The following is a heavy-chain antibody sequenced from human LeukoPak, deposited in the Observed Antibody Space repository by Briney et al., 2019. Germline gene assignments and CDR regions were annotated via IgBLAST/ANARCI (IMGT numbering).Heavy chain of an antibody. CDR3: TTGGDDYGDYFDY. D-gene: IGHD4-17*01. CDR1: GLTFSNAW. J-gene: IGHJ4*02. Sequence: GGSLRLSCAASGLTFSNAWMSWVRQAPGKGLEWVGRIKSKTDGGTTDYAAPVKGRFTISRDDSKNTLYLQMNSLKTEDTAVYYCTTGGDDYGDYFDYWGQGTLVTVSS. CDR2: IKSKTDGGTT. V-gene: IGHV3-15*01.